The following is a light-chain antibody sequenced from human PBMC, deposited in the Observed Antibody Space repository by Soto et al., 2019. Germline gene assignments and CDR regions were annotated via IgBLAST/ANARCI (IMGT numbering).Light chain of an antibody. CDR1: SSDVGGYNY. Sequence: QAVVTQPRSVSGSPGQSVTISCTGTSSDVGGYNYVSWYQQHPGKAPKLMIYDVSKRPSGVPDRFSGSKSGNTASLTISGLQAEDEADYYCCSYAGSYSWVFGGGTKLTV. J-gene: IGLJ3*02. V-gene: IGLV2-11*01. CDR3: CSYAGSYSWV. CDR2: DVS.